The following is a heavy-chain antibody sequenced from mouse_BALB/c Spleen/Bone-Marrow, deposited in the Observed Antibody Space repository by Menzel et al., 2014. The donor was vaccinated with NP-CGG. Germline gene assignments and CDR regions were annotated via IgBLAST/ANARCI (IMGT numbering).Heavy chain of an antibody. V-gene: IGHV14-3*02. D-gene: IGHD2-4*01. J-gene: IGHJ2*01. CDR1: GFNIKDTY. Sequence: EVQGAESGAELVKPGVSVKLSCTTSGFNIKDTYMHWVKLRPEQGLEWIGRIVPANGNTKYAPKFQGKATITADTSSNTAYLQLSSLTSEDTAVYFCASYDYGYYFDYWGKGTTLTVSS. CDR2: IVPANGNT. CDR3: ASYDYGYYFDY.